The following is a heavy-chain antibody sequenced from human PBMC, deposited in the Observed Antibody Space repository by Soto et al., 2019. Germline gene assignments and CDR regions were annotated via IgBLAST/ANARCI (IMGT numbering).Heavy chain of an antibody. J-gene: IGHJ5*02. V-gene: IGHV1-69*02. D-gene: IGHD6-19*01. CDR1: GGTFSSYT. CDR2: IIPILGIA. Sequence: QVQLVQSGAEVKKPGSSVKVSCKASGGTFSSYTISWVRQAPGQGLEWMGRIIPILGIANYAQKFQGRVTITADKATSTAYMELSSLRSEDTAVYYCADLAVGGNWFDPWGQGTLVTVSS. CDR3: ADLAVGGNWFDP.